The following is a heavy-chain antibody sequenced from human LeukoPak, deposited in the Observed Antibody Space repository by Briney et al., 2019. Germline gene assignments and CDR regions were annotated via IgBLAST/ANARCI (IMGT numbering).Heavy chain of an antibody. CDR1: GGSISSYY. Sequence: SETLSLTCTVSGGSISSYYWSWIRQPPGKGLEWIGYIYYSGSTNYNPSLKSRVTISVDTSKNQFSLKLSSVTAADTAVYYCAVYDSSGYSAFDIWGQGTMVTVSS. D-gene: IGHD3-22*01. V-gene: IGHV4-59*08. CDR3: AVYDSSGYSAFDI. CDR2: IYYSGST. J-gene: IGHJ3*02.